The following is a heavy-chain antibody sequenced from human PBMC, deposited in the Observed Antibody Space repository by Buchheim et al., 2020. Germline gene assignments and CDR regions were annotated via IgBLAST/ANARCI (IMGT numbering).Heavy chain of an antibody. CDR3: AKNIWLSSGYYLGYFDY. Sequence: EVQLVDSGGAVVQPGGSLRLSCAASGFTFSSYAMSWVRQAPGKGLEWGSAISGSGGSTYYADSVKGRFTISRDNSKKTLYLQMNSLRAEDTAVYYCAKNIWLSSGYYLGYFDYWGQGTL. CDR1: GFTFSSYA. D-gene: IGHD3-22*01. V-gene: IGHV3-23*04. CDR2: ISGSGGST. J-gene: IGHJ4*02.